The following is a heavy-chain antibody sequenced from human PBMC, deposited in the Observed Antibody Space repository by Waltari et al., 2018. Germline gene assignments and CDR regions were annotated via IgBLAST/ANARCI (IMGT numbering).Heavy chain of an antibody. D-gene: IGHD3-22*01. CDR2: IFYSGAT. CDR3: ARQDYYYVKGYFDL. CDR1: GGSIRSVAYY. J-gene: IGHJ2*01. V-gene: IGHV4-39*01. Sequence: QLQLQESGPGLVKPSETVSLTCTVSGGSIRSVAYYWGWVRQPPGKGLEFIASIFYSGATYYNPSLESRVTISVDTSKNQFSLELTSVTDADTAVYYCARQDYYYVKGYFDLWGRGTLVTVSS.